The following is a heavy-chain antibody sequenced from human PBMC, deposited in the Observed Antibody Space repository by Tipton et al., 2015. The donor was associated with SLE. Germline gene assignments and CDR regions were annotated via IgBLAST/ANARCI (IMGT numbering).Heavy chain of an antibody. V-gene: IGHV4-31*03. CDR1: GGSISSGGYY. CDR2: IYYSGST. CDR3: ARLGVTMVRGVREDYFDY. Sequence: TLSLTCTVSGGSISSGGYYWSWIRQHPGKGLEWIGYIYYSGSTYYNPSRKSRVTISVDTSKNQFSLKLSSVTAADTAVYYCARLGVTMVRGVREDYFDYWGQGTLVTVSS. D-gene: IGHD3-10*01. J-gene: IGHJ4*02.